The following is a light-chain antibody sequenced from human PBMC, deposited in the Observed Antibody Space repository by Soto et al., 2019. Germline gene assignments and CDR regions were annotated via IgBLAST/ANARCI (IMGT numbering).Light chain of an antibody. CDR2: EVT. CDR3: SSYAGSNMSRV. J-gene: IGLJ3*02. V-gene: IGLV2-8*01. Sequence: QSALTQPPSASGSPGQSVTISCTGTSSDIGGYNYVSWYQHHPGKAPKLIIYEVTKRPSGVPDRFSASKSGNTASLTVSGLQAEDEADYYGSSYAGSNMSRVVGGGTKLTVL. CDR1: SSDIGGYNY.